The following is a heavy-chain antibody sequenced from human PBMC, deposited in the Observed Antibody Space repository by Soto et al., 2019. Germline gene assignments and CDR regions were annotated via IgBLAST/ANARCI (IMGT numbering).Heavy chain of an antibody. Sequence: SQTLSLTCAISGDSVSSNSAAWNWIRQSPSRGLEWLGRTYYRSKWYNDYAVSVKSRITINPDTSKNQFSLQLNSVTPEDTAVYYCARDPWVITGTTIYYYYGMHVWGQATTVTVSS. D-gene: IGHD1-7*01. CDR3: ARDPWVITGTTIYYYYGMHV. V-gene: IGHV6-1*01. CDR1: GDSVSSNSAA. CDR2: TYYRSKWYN. J-gene: IGHJ6*02.